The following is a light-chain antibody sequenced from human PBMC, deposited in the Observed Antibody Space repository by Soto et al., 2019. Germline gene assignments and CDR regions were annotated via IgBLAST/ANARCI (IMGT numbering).Light chain of an antibody. CDR3: QQYNTWPIT. CDR1: QSVDSN. CDR2: GAS. J-gene: IGKJ5*01. V-gene: IGKV3-15*01. Sequence: IVMTQSPATLSVSPGERVTLSCRVSQSVDSNFAWYQQRPGQAPRLLIYGASTRAPDVPARFSASGSGTDFTLTISSLQSEDFVVYYCQQYNTWPITFGQGTRLEIK.